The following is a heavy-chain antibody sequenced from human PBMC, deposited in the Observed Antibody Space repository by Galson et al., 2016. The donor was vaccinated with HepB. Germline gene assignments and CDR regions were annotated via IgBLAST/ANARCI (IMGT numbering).Heavy chain of an antibody. V-gene: IGHV6-1*01. D-gene: IGHD1-14*01. CDR3: TRTTHRGRKLTFDV. Sequence: CASPGDSVSNNSAAWNWVRQSPSTCLEWLGRIYYRSARYYEYTPSLRGRIIVNPDTSTNQFSLQLNSVTPEDTAMYYCTRTTHRGRKLTFDVWGPGSTVTVSS. CDR2: IYYRSARYY. CDR1: GDSVSNNSAA. J-gene: IGHJ3*01.